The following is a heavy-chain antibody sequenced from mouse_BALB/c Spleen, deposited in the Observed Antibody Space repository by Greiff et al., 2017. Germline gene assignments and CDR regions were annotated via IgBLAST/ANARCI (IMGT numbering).Heavy chain of an antibody. CDR2: ISSGGST. V-gene: IGHV5-6-5*01. D-gene: IGHD2-1*01. J-gene: IGHJ2*01. CDR3: ARGWDGNYGY. Sequence: EVKLVESGGGLVKPGGSLKLSCAASGFTFSSYAMSWVRQTPEKRLEWVASISSGGSTYYPDSVKGRFTISRDNARNILYLQMSSLRSEDTAMYYCARGWDGNYGYWGQGTTLTVSS. CDR1: GFTFSSYA.